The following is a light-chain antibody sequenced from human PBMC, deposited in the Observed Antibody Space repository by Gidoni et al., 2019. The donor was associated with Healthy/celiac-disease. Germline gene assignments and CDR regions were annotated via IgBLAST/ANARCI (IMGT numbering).Light chain of an antibody. CDR1: NIGSKS. CDR2: EDS. Sequence: SYVLTQPPSVSVAPGKTARITCGGNNIGSKSVHWYQQKPGQAPVLVVYEDSARPSGIPERFSGSNSGNTATLTISRVEAGDEADYYCQVWDSSSDLVVFGGGTKLTVL. CDR3: QVWDSSSDLVV. J-gene: IGLJ2*01. V-gene: IGLV3-21*03.